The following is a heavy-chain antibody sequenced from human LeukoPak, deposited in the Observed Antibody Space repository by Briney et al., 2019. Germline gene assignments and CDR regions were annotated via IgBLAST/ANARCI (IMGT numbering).Heavy chain of an antibody. Sequence: GGSLRLSCAASGFTFSSYEMNWVRQAPGKGLEWVSYISSSGSTIYYADSVKGRFTISRDNAKNSLYLQMDSLRAEDTAVYYCARGFVNSGYYFDYWGQGTQVTVSS. CDR2: ISSSGSTI. CDR3: ARGFVNSGYYFDY. D-gene: IGHD3-22*01. J-gene: IGHJ4*02. CDR1: GFTFSSYE. V-gene: IGHV3-48*03.